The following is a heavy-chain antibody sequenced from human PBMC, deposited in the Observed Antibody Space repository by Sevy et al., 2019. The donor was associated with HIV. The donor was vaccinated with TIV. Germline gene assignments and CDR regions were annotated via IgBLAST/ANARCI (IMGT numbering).Heavy chain of an antibody. D-gene: IGHD2-21*01. CDR2: IQSDGSNK. Sequence: GGSLRLSCAASGFSYSSYGMHWVRQAPGKGLEWVAYIQSDGSNKDYSDSVKGRFTISRDNSKNTLDLQMNSLRFEDTAVYYCVKEGGGEGGDHWGQGTLVTVSS. J-gene: IGHJ4*02. V-gene: IGHV3-30*02. CDR1: GFSYSSYG. CDR3: VKEGGGEGGDH.